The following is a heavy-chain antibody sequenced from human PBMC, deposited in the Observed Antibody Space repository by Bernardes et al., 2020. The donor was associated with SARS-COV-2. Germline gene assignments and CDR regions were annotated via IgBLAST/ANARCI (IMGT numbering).Heavy chain of an antibody. Sequence: ASVKVSCKASGYSFPDFYMHWVRQAPGQGLEWMGWINPNSGCTKYAQKLQGRVTMTRDTSIGTVFMELSGLRSDDTAVYYCARVLGSGWTTRFDYWGQGTLVTVSS. V-gene: IGHV1-2*02. D-gene: IGHD6-19*01. CDR3: ARVLGSGWTTRFDY. CDR2: INPNSGCT. CDR1: GYSFPDFY. J-gene: IGHJ4*02.